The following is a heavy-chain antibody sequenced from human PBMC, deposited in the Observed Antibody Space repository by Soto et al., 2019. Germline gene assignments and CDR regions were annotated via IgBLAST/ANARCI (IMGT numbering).Heavy chain of an antibody. J-gene: IGHJ6*02. Sequence: EVQLVESGGGLVQPGGSLRLSCAASEFTFSSYEMNWVRQAPGKGLEWVSYISSSGTTIYYADSVKGRFTISRDNAKNSLYLQMNSLRAEDTAVYYCARVAPPTAREWGGMDVWGQGTTVIVSS. CDR2: ISSSGTTI. CDR1: EFTFSSYE. CDR3: ARVAPPTAREWGGMDV. V-gene: IGHV3-48*03. D-gene: IGHD2-8*01.